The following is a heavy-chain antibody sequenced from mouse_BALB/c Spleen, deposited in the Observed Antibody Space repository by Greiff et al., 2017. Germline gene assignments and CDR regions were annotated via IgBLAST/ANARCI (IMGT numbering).Heavy chain of an antibody. J-gene: IGHJ4*01. CDR3: TRHWDGAMDY. CDR2: INPSTGGT. V-gene: IGHV1S81*02. Sequence: QVQLQQPGAELVKPGASVKLSCKASGYTFTSYYMYWVKQRPGQGLEWIGGINPSTGGTNFNEKFKSKATLTVDKSSSTAYMQLSSLTSEDSAVYYCTRHWDGAMDYWGQGTSVTVSS. CDR1: GYTFTSYY. D-gene: IGHD4-1*01.